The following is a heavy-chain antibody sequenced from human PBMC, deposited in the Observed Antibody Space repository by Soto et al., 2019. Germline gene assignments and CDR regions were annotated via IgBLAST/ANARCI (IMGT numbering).Heavy chain of an antibody. J-gene: IGHJ3*02. V-gene: IGHV3-7*01. CDR2: IKQDGNEK. CDR1: GFTFSIYW. CDR3: ARDLDQGCSGGSCYSTGAFDM. Sequence: EVQLVESGGGLVQPGGSLRLSCAASGFTFSIYWMSWVRQAPGKGLEWVANIKQDGNEKYYVDSVKGRFTISRDNAKNSLYLQMNSLRAEDTAVYCCARDLDQGCSGGSCYSTGAFDMWGQGTVVTVSS. D-gene: IGHD2-15*01.